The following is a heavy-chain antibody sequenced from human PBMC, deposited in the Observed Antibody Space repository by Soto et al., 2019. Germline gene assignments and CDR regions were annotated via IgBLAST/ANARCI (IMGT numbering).Heavy chain of an antibody. CDR3: ARAPPPGIVPTAVSHGWFDP. CDR1: GGTLSTYT. J-gene: IGHJ5*02. V-gene: IGHV1-69*02. CDR2: IIPILDIA. Sequence: QVQLVQSGTEVKKPGSSVKVSCKASGGTLSTYTINWVRQAPGQGLEWMGRIIPILDIADYAQKFQGRVTITADKSTSTAYMERTRLKPEDTAVYYCARAPPPGIVPTAVSHGWFDPGGQGTLVTVSS. D-gene: IGHD2-2*01.